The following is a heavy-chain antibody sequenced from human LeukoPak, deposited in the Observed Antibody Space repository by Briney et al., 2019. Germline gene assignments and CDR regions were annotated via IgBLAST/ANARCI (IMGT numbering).Heavy chain of an antibody. CDR2: IRSKANSYAT. CDR3: TRHYYDSSGYYPVGYFGY. CDR1: GFTFSGSA. D-gene: IGHD3-22*01. J-gene: IGHJ4*02. V-gene: IGHV3-73*01. Sequence: GGSLRLSCAASGFTFSGSAMHWVRQASGKGLEWVGRIRSKANSYATAYAASVKGRFTISRDDSKNTAYLQMNSLKTEDTAVYYCTRHYYDSSGYYPVGYFGYWGQGTLVTVSS.